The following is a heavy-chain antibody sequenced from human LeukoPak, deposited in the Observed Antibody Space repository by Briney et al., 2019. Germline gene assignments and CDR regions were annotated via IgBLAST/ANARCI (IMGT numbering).Heavy chain of an antibody. J-gene: IGHJ3*02. CDR3: ARTSYYDSSGSYRDAFDI. CDR1: GDSVSSNSAA. CDR2: TYYRSKWYN. V-gene: IGHV6-1*01. D-gene: IGHD3-22*01. Sequence: SQTLSLTFAISGDSVSSNSAAGNWIRQSPSRGLEWLGRTYYRSKWYNDYAVSVKSRIAINPDTSKNQFSLQLNSVTPEDTAVYFCARTSYYDSSGSYRDAFDIWGQGTVVSVSS.